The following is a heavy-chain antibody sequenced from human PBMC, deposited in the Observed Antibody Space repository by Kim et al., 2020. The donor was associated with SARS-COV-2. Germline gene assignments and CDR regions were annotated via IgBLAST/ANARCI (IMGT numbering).Heavy chain of an antibody. J-gene: IGHJ4*02. CDR2: IYDSGST. V-gene: IGHV4-4*02. CDR3: ARNFDY. Sequence: IYDSGSTTDNPSLKSRVTRSVDRSKHQFSLNLTAVTAADTAVYYCARNFDYWGQGTLVTVSS.